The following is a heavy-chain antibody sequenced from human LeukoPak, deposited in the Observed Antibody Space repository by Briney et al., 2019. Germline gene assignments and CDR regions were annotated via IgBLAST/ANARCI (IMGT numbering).Heavy chain of an antibody. V-gene: IGHV3-11*05. CDR1: GFTFSDYY. CDR2: ISSSSSYT. Sequence: GGSLRLSCAASGFTFSDYYMSWIRQAPGKGLEWVSYISSSSSYTNYADSVKGRVTISRDDAKNTLYLHMNSLRDDDTAVYYCAKDVYAGGFDYWGQGTLVTVSS. D-gene: IGHD2/OR15-2a*01. J-gene: IGHJ4*02. CDR3: AKDVYAGGFDY.